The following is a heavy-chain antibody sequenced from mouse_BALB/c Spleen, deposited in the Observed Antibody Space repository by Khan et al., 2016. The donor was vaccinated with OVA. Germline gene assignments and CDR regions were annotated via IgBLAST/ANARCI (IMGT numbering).Heavy chain of an antibody. CDR3: ARGTGRAGFAY. V-gene: IGHV3-2*02. Sequence: EVQLQESGPGLVKPSQSLSLTCTVTGYSITSDYAWNWIRQFPGNKLEWMGYISYSGSTSYNPSLKSRTSITRDTSKNQFFLQLNSVTTEDTATYYCARGTGRAGFAYWGQGTLVTVSA. CDR1: GYSITSDYA. CDR2: ISYSGST. J-gene: IGHJ3*01. D-gene: IGHD4-1*01.